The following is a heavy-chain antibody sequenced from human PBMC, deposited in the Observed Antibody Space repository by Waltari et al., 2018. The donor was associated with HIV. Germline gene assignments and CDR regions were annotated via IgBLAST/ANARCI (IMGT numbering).Heavy chain of an antibody. J-gene: IGHJ4*02. CDR2: IHYSGTT. CDR3: AREVTAAGQFAF. V-gene: IGHV4-31*03. Sequence: QVQLQESGPGLVKPSQTLSLTCTVSGDSINSGDYYWSWIRHHPRKGLEWIGYIHYSGTTHYNPSLKSRVTISVDTSKNQFSLKLDSVTAADTAIYFCAREVTAAGQFAFWGQGTLVTVSS. D-gene: IGHD6-13*01. CDR1: GDSINSGDYY.